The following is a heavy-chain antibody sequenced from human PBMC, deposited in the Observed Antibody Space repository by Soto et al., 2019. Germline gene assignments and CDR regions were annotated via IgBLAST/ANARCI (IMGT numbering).Heavy chain of an antibody. J-gene: IGHJ5*02. CDR1: GGSFTNYY. V-gene: IGHV4-34*01. D-gene: IGHD5-12*01. CDR2: INHRGSA. CDR3: CGWVNGNWFDP. Sequence: QVQLQQWGAGLLKPSETLSLTCAVYGGSFTNYYWSWIRQAPGKGLEWIGEINHRGSAKYNPSLESRVTLSVDTSNHQFSLRLISVTAADTAKYYCCGWVNGNWFDPWPREPWSPSPQ.